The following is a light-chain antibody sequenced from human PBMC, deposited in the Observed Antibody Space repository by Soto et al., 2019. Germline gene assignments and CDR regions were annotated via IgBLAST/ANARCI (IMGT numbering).Light chain of an antibody. CDR2: EGS. J-gene: IGLJ1*01. CDR1: SSDVGSSNL. V-gene: IGLV2-23*01. CDR3: CSFASSSTFYV. Sequence: QCALTHPASVSGSPGGSITISCTGTSSDVGSSNLVSWYQQYPGKAPKLIIYEGSRRPSGVSGRFSGSKSGNTASLTISGLQAEDEADYYCCSFASSSTFYVFGTGTKVTV.